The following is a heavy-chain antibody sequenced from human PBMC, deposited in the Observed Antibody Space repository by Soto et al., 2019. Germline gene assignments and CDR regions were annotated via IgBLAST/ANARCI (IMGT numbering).Heavy chain of an antibody. CDR2: IIPIFGTA. J-gene: IGHJ4*02. CDR3: ARESAAARGVYYFDY. V-gene: IGHV1-69*06. D-gene: IGHD2-2*01. Sequence: ASVKVSCKASGGTFSSYAISWVRQAPGQGLEWMGGIIPIFGTANYAQKFQGRVTITADKSTSTAYMELSSLRSEDTAVYYCARESAAARGVYYFDYWGQGTLVTVSS. CDR1: GGTFSSYA.